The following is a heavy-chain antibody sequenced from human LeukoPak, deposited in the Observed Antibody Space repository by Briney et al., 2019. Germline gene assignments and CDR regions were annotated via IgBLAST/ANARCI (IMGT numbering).Heavy chain of an antibody. D-gene: IGHD3-10*01. CDR3: ARDVPYYYASGSSKPLDY. V-gene: IGHV3-33*01. Sequence: PGRSLRLSCAASGFTFSNYSMHWVRQAPGKGLEWVAVIWYDGGNKYYADSVKGRFTISRDNSKSTLYLQMNSLRAEDTAVYYCARDVPYYYASGSSKPLDYWGQGTLVTVSP. CDR1: GFTFSNYS. CDR2: IWYDGGNK. J-gene: IGHJ4*02.